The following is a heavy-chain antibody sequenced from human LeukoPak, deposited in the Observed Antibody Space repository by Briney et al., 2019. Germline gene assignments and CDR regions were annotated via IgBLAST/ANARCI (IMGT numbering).Heavy chain of an antibody. V-gene: IGHV1-46*01. J-gene: IGHJ4*02. CDR1: GYTFTSYY. CDR2: INPSGGST. CDR3: ARVDSSGFDY. Sequence: GASVKVSCKASGYTFTSYYMHWVRQAPGQGLEWMGIINPSGGSTSYAQQFQGSVTMPRDTSPSTVHMELSSLRSEDTAVYYCARVDSSGFDYWGQGTLVTVSS. D-gene: IGHD3-22*01.